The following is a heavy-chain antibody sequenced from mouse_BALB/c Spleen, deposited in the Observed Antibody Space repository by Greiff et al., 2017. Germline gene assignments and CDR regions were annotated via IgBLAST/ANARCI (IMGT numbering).Heavy chain of an antibody. Sequence: EVKLMESGPELVKPGASVKISCKASGYTFTDYNMHWVKQSHGKSLEWIGYIYPYNGGTGYNQKFKSKATLTVDNSSSTAYMELRSLTSEDSAVYYCARCYYGYDGFAYWGQGTLVTVSA. V-gene: IGHV1S29*02. CDR2: IYPYNGGT. CDR1: GYTFTDYN. CDR3: ARCYYGYDGFAY. J-gene: IGHJ3*01. D-gene: IGHD2-2*01.